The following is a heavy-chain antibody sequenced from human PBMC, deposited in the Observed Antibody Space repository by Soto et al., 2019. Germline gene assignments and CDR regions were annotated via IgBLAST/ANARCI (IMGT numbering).Heavy chain of an antibody. CDR1: GGSVSGSTYS. Sequence: PSETLSLTCGVSGGSVSGSTYSWNWIRQPPGKGLEWIGYIFPSGTTYYNPSLKSRVTISIDVSKNQFSLSLRSFTAADTAVYYCARSREFDYWSQGTLVTVSS. CDR3: ARSREFDY. J-gene: IGHJ4*02. V-gene: IGHV4-30-2*01. CDR2: IFPSGTT.